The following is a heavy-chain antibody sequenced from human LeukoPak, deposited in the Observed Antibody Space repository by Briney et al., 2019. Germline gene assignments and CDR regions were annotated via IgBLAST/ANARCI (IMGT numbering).Heavy chain of an antibody. CDR3: ARDTSHDIGGVRNAFDI. J-gene: IGHJ3*02. D-gene: IGHD3-16*01. Sequence: GGSLRLSCAASGFTFSNAWMSWARQAPGKGLEWVSYISSSSSIIYYADSVKGRFTISRDNAKNSLYLQMSSLRAEDTAVYYCARDTSHDIGGVRNAFDIWGQGTMVTVSS. CDR1: GFTFSNAW. V-gene: IGHV3-48*04. CDR2: ISSSSSII.